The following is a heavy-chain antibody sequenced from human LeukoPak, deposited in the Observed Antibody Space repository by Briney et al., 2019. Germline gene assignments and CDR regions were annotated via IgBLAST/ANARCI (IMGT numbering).Heavy chain of an antibody. V-gene: IGHV3-30*18. J-gene: IGHJ5*02. CDR3: AKEGGGFAVGNWFDP. Sequence: GGSLRLSCAASGFTFSSYGMHWVRQAPGKGLEWVAVISYDGSNKYYADSVKGRFTISRDNSKNTLYLQMNSLRAEDTAVYYCAKEGGGFAVGNWFDPWGQGTQVTVSS. CDR1: GFTFSSYG. CDR2: ISYDGSNK. D-gene: IGHD3-16*01.